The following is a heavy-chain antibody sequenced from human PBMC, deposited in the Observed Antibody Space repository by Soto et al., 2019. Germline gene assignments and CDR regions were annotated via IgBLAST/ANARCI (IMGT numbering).Heavy chain of an antibody. D-gene: IGHD1-26*01. J-gene: IGHJ6*01. CDR2: ISYDGSDK. CDR1: GFTFSDFG. CDR3: AKELPMYYYYGMDV. V-gene: IGHV3-30*18. Sequence: QVQLVESGGGVVQPGRSLRLSCAASGFTFSDFGMHWVRQAPGKGLEWVAVISYDGSDKYYADSVKGRFTISRDNSKNTLYLQVNSLRAEDTAMYYCAKELPMYYYYGMDVW.